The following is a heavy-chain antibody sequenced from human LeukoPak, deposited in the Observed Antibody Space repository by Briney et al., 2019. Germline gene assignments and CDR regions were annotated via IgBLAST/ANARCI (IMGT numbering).Heavy chain of an antibody. J-gene: IGHJ4*02. CDR2: INPNSVGT. D-gene: IGHD1-26*01. CDR1: GYTFTGYY. V-gene: IGHV1-2*02. CDR3: ASRPDVGDTADY. Sequence: ASVKVSCKASGYTFTGYYIHWVRQAPGQGLEWMGWINPNSVGTNYAQKFQGRVTMTRDTSISTAYMELSRLRSDDTAVYYCASRPDVGDTADYWGQGTLVTVSS.